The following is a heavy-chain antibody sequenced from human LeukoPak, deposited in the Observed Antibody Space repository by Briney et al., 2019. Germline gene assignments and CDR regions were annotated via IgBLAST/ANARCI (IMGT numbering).Heavy chain of an antibody. J-gene: IGHJ6*02. CDR2: IIPIFGTA. CDR1: GGTFSSYA. D-gene: IGHD6-13*01. V-gene: IGHV1-69*13. CDR3: ARDWNQQLVRNGMDV. Sequence: GASVTVSCKASGGTFSSYAISWVRQAPGQGLEWMGGIIPIFGTANYAQKFQGRVTITADESTSTAYMELSSLRSEDTAVYYCARDWNQQLVRNGMDVWGQGTTVTVSS.